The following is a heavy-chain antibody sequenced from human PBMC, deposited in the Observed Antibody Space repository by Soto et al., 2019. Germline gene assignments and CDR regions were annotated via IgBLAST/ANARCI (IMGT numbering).Heavy chain of an antibody. V-gene: IGHV3-23*01. CDR2: VSGSGGTT. Sequence: VQLLESGGGLVQPGGSLRLSCAASGFRFSNYVMSWVRQPPGKGLEWLSAVSGSGGTTYYADSVKGRFTISRDNSKNTLFLQMNSLRGEDTAVYYCAKDRLRVDVWGLGTTVTVSS. CDR3: AKDRLRVDV. D-gene: IGHD2-15*01. CDR1: GFRFSNYV. J-gene: IGHJ6*02.